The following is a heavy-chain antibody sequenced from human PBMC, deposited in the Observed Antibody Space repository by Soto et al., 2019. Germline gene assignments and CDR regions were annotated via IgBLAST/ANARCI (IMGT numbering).Heavy chain of an antibody. V-gene: IGHV1-2*04. Sequence: GPSVKVSCKASGYTFTGYYMHWVRQAPGQGLEWMGWINPNSGGTNYAQKFQGWVTMTRDTSISTAYMELSRLRSDDTAVYYCARGGSMTTVTTYWFDPWGQGTLVTVSS. J-gene: IGHJ5*02. CDR1: GYTFTGYY. D-gene: IGHD4-4*01. CDR3: ARGGSMTTVTTYWFDP. CDR2: INPNSGGT.